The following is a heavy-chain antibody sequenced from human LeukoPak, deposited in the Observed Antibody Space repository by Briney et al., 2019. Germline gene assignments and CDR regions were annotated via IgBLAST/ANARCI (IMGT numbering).Heavy chain of an antibody. CDR1: GFTFTSSA. V-gene: IGHV1-58*02. CDR3: AADLYYYDSSGQAAFDI. CDR2: IVVDSGNT. D-gene: IGHD3-22*01. Sequence: GTSVKVSCKASGFTFTSSAMQWVRQARGQRLEWIGWIVVDSGNTNYAQKFQERVTTTRDMSTSTAYMELSSLRSEDTAVYYCAADLYYYDSSGQAAFDIWGQGTMVTVSS. J-gene: IGHJ3*02.